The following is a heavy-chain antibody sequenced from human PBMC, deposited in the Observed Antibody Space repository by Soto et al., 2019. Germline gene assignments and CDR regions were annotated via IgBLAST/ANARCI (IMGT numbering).Heavy chain of an antibody. Sequence: SETLSLTCTVSGGSISTSSSYWGWIRQPPGKGLEWIGSIYYSGSAFYNPSLKSRVTISVDTSKNQFSLKLRSVTAADTAVYYCSWSRYGGSVVDWGQGTQVTVSS. J-gene: IGHJ4*02. D-gene: IGHD1-26*01. CDR3: SWSRYGGSVVD. V-gene: IGHV4-39*01. CDR2: IYYSGSA. CDR1: GGSISTSSSY.